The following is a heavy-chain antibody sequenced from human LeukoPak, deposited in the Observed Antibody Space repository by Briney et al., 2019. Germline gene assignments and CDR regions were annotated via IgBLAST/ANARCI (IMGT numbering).Heavy chain of an antibody. Sequence: WASVKVPCKASGYTFTSYDITWVRQATGQGLEWMGWMNPNNGNTGYAQRFQGRVTLTRDTSISTAYMELSSLRSEDTAVYYCARGFLGYDSSDYAFSYYWGQGTLVTVSS. CDR3: ARGFLGYDSSDYAFSYY. D-gene: IGHD3-22*01. J-gene: IGHJ4*02. V-gene: IGHV1-8*01. CDR1: GYTFTSYD. CDR2: MNPNNGNT.